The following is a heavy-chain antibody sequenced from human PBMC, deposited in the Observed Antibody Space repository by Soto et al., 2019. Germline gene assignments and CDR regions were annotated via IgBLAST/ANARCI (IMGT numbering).Heavy chain of an antibody. V-gene: IGHV3-33*01. CDR2: IWYDGSDK. Sequence: QVQLVESGGGVVQPGRSLGLSCAASGFTFTNYAMHWVRQAPGMGLEWVASIWYDGSDKYYADSVKGRFTISRDNSKNTVYLQMNSLRAGDTAVYFCARDWLAEPRTSGYYFDYWGQGTLVTVSS. CDR1: GFTFTNYA. D-gene: IGHD6-13*01. J-gene: IGHJ4*02. CDR3: ARDWLAEPRTSGYYFDY.